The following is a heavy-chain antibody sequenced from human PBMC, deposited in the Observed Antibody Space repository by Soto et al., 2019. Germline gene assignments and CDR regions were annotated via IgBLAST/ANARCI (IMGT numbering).Heavy chain of an antibody. CDR2: INAGNGNT. D-gene: IGHD4-17*01. V-gene: IGHV1-3*01. J-gene: IGHJ5*02. CDR3: ARNLFYGDYRWFDP. Sequence: ASVKVSCKASGYTFTSYAMHWVRQAPGQRLEWMGWINAGNGNTKYSQKFQGRVTITRDTSASTAYMELSSLRSEDMAVYYCARNLFYGDYRWFDPWGQGTLVTVSS. CDR1: GYTFTSYA.